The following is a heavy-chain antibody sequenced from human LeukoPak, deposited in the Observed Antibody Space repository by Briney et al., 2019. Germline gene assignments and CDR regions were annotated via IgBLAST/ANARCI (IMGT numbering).Heavy chain of an antibody. J-gene: IGHJ4*02. CDR2: IYYSGST. V-gene: IGHV4-30-4*01. D-gene: IGHD6-19*01. Sequence: SETLSLTCTVSGGSISSGDYYWSWICQPPGKGLEWIGYIYYSGSTYYNPSLKSRVTISVDTSKNQFSLKLSSVTAADTAVYYCAREGAVAGPKGVYYFDYWGQGTLVTVSS. CDR1: GGSISSGDYY. CDR3: AREGAVAGPKGVYYFDY.